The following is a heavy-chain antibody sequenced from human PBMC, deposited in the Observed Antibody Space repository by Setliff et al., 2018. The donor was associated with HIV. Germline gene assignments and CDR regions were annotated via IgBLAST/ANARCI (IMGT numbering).Heavy chain of an antibody. Sequence: GGSLRLSCATSGFTFSSYWMHWVRQAPGKGLQWIARINSDGRSADYAESVKGRFTISKDTARNTLYLQMNTVTAEDMAVYYCTTPRISGSSGWYFDYWGHGTLVTVSS. J-gene: IGHJ4*01. CDR2: INSDGRSA. D-gene: IGHD3-10*01. CDR3: TTPRISGSSGWYFDY. CDR1: GFTFSSYW. V-gene: IGHV3-74*01.